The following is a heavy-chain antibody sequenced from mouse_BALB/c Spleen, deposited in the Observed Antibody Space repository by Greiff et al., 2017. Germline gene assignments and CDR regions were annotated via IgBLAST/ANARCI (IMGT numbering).Heavy chain of an antibody. V-gene: IGHV1-9*01. CDR1: GYTFSSYW. CDR2: ILPGSGST. D-gene: IGHD2-14*01. J-gene: IGHJ4*01. Sequence: ESGAELMKPGASVKISCKATGYTFSSYWIEWVKQRPGHGLEWIGEILPGSGSTNYNEKFKGKATFTADTSSNTAYMQLSSLTSEDSAVYYCARWVRRDAMDYWGQGTSVTVSS. CDR3: ARWVRRDAMDY.